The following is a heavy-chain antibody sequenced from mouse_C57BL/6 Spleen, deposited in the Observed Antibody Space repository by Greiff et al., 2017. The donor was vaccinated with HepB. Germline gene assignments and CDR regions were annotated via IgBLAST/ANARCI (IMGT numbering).Heavy chain of an antibody. J-gene: IGHJ2*01. CDR3: AREGAYGYDVDY. Sequence: DVKLQESGPGLVKPSQSLSLTCSVTGYSITSGYYWNWIRQFPGNKLEWMGYISYDGSNNYNPSLKNRISITRDTSKNQFFLKLNSVTTEDTATYYCAREGAYGYDVDYWGQGTTLTVSS. D-gene: IGHD2-2*01. V-gene: IGHV3-6*01. CDR1: GYSITSGYY. CDR2: ISYDGSN.